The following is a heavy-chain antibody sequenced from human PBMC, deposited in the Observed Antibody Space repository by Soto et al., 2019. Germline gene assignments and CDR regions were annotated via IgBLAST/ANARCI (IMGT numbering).Heavy chain of an antibody. CDR1: TGSTNSFY. V-gene: IGHV4-59*01. Sequence: QVQLQVSGPGLVKPSATLSLSCTVSTGSTNSFYWRWIRQPPGKGLQWLGYFFYTGSTNHNPSLRSRVTIALAMSSNQFSLRLSSVTAADAAMYYCARSRDGYNLNPIDQWGQGLLVTVSS. CDR3: ARSRDGYNLNPIDQ. J-gene: IGHJ4*02. D-gene: IGHD5-12*01. CDR2: FFYTGST.